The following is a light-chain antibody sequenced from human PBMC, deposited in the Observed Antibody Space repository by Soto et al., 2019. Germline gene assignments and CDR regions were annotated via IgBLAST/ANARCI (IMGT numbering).Light chain of an antibody. CDR1: SSDVGTYNY. CDR2: DVT. Sequence: QSVLTQPASVSGSPGQSITISCTGTSSDVGTYNYVSWYQQHPGKAPKLIIYDVTNRPSGVSNRFSGSKSGNTASLTISGLQAEDEADYYCSSYRSSSIVVFGGGTKVTVL. J-gene: IGLJ2*01. V-gene: IGLV2-14*01. CDR3: SSYRSSSIVV.